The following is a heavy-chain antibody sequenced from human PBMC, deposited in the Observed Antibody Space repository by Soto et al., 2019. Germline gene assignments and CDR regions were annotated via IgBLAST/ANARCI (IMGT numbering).Heavy chain of an antibody. CDR3: ARDPTSFGVVIRTFDY. V-gene: IGHV1-69*13. J-gene: IGHJ4*02. CDR2: IIPIFGTA. Sequence: SVKVSCKASGYTFTSYYMHWVRQAPGQGLEWMGGIIPIFGTANYAQKFQGRVTITADESTSTAYMELSSLRSEDTAVYYCARDPTSFGVVIRTFDYWGQGTLVTVSS. CDR1: GYTFTSYY. D-gene: IGHD3-3*01.